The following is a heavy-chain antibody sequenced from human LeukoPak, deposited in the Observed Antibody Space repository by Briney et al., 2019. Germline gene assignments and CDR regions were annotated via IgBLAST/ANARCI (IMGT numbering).Heavy chain of an antibody. CDR2: ISASGGST. V-gene: IGHV3-23*01. J-gene: IGHJ4*02. Sequence: GGSLRLSCAASGFTFSTYAMSWVRQAPGKGLEWVSLISASGGSTHYADSVKGRSTISRDNSKNTLYLQMNSLRAEDTAVYYCAKDLYSVAGDYWGQGTLVTVSS. D-gene: IGHD6-19*01. CDR1: GFTFSTYA. CDR3: AKDLYSVAGDY.